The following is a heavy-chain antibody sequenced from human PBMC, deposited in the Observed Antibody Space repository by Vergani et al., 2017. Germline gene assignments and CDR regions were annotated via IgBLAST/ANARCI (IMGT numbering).Heavy chain of an antibody. CDR3: ARTGYCSGGSCYSGAWFDP. D-gene: IGHD2-15*01. CDR2: IIPIFGTA. J-gene: IGHJ5*02. CDR1: GGTFSSYA. Sequence: QVQLVQSGAEVKKPGSSVKVSCKASGGTFSSYAISWVRQAPGQGLEWMGGIIPIFGTANYAQKFQGRVTITADESTSTAYMELSSLRSEDTAVYYCARTGYCSGGSCYSGAWFDPWGQGTLVTVSS. V-gene: IGHV1-69*12.